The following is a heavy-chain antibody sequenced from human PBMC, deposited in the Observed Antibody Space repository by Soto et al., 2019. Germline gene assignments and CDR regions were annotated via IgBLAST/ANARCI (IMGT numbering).Heavy chain of an antibody. Sequence: SVKVSCKASGGTFSGYAISWVRQAPGQGLEWMGGIIPIFGTADYAQKFQGRVTITADESTSTAYMELSSLRSEDTAVYYCAREESNSETTSFDYWGQGTLVTVSS. CDR3: AREESNSETTSFDY. J-gene: IGHJ4*02. CDR1: GGTFSGYA. CDR2: IIPIFGTA. V-gene: IGHV1-69*13. D-gene: IGHD4-4*01.